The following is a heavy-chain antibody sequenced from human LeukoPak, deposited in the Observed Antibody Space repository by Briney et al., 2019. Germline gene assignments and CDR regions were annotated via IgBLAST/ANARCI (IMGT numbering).Heavy chain of an antibody. CDR1: GFMFDDCA. Sequence: GGSLRLSCGASGFMFDDCAMHWVRRAPGKGLEWGSGISFNSGSVGYADSVKGRFTISRDNAKNSLYLQMNSLRPEDTAFYYCAKGALLEWLPIIGFDSWGQGTLVIVSS. CDR3: AKGALLEWLPIIGFDS. CDR2: ISFNSGSV. J-gene: IGHJ5*01. V-gene: IGHV3-9*01. D-gene: IGHD3-3*01.